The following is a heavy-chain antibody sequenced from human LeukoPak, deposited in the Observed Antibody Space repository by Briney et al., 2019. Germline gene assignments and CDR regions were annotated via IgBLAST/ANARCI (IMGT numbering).Heavy chain of an antibody. CDR1: GGSISSTHW. CDR2: IFHSGSV. D-gene: IGHD3-9*01. Sequence: SGTLSLTCDVSGGSISSTHWWSWFRQPPGKGLEWIGEIFHSGSVNYNPSLKSRVTMSRDMSKNQFSLTVTSVTAADTAVYYCARVVSNYDMLTAYRGNWFDSWGQGTLVIVSS. V-gene: IGHV4-4*02. J-gene: IGHJ5*01. CDR3: ARVVSNYDMLTAYRGNWFDS.